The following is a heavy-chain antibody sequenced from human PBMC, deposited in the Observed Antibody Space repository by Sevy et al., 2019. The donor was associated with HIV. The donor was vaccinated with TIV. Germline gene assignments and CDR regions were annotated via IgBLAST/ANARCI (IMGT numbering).Heavy chain of an antibody. CDR1: GYNFTNFW. CDR3: ARHGPAQAAPLLDLIPGASYYGVDV. D-gene: IGHD2-2*01. CDR2: ICPGDSDI. V-gene: IGHV5-51*01. Sequence: GESLKISCKGSGYNFTNFWLAWVRQMPGKGLEWMGFICPGDSDIRLSPSFQGQVTISVDKSVSTAYLEWGSLRASDSAMYFCARHGPAQAAPLLDLIPGASYYGVDVWGQGTTVTVSS. J-gene: IGHJ6*02.